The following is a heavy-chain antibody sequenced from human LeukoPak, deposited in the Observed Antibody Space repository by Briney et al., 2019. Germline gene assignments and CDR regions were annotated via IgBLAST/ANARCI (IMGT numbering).Heavy chain of an antibody. V-gene: IGHV3-11*01. J-gene: IGHJ4*02. D-gene: IGHD1-20*01. CDR3: ARAAYNWN. CDR2: IDPSGTAL. Sequence: PGGSLRLSCAASGFTIRDYVMSWVRQAPGKGLEWVSYIDPSGTALYYADSVKGRFTVSRDNGKNSLSLQLCSLRAEDTALYYCARAAYNWNWGQGTLVTVSS. CDR1: GFTIRDYV.